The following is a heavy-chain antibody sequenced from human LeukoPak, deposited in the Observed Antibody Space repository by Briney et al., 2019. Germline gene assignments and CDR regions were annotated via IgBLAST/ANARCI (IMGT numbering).Heavy chain of an antibody. CDR3: ATSPWIQLTPQFDP. J-gene: IGHJ5*02. Sequence: ASVKVSCKASGYTFTGYYMHWVRQAPGQGLEWMGWINPNSGGTNYAQKFQGRVTMTRDTSISTAYMELSRLRSDDTAVYCCATSPWIQLTPQFDPWGQGTLVTVSS. CDR1: GYTFTGYY. CDR2: INPNSGGT. D-gene: IGHD5-18*01. V-gene: IGHV1-2*02.